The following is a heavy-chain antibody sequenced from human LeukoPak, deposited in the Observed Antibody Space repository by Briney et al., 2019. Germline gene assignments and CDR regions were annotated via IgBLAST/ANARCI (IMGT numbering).Heavy chain of an antibody. D-gene: IGHD5-18*01. CDR2: INHSGST. Sequence: SETLSLTCAVYGGSFSGYYWSWIRQPPGKGLEWIGEINHSGSTNYNPSLKSRVTISIDTSKNQFSLKLSSVTAADTAVYYCARVYRGYSYDFDYWGQGTLVTVSS. J-gene: IGHJ4*02. V-gene: IGHV4-34*01. CDR1: GGSFSGYY. CDR3: ARVYRGYSYDFDY.